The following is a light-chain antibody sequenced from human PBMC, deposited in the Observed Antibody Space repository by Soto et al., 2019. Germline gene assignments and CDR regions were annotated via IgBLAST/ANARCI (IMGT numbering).Light chain of an antibody. CDR1: QSISSW. J-gene: IGKJ3*01. Sequence: DIQMTQSPSTLSALVGDRVTITCRARQSISSWLAWYQQKPGKAPKLLIYEASSLESGVPSRFSGSGSGTEFTLTISSLQPDDFATYYCQQYNSDLTFGPGTKVDIK. V-gene: IGKV1-5*03. CDR2: EAS. CDR3: QQYNSDLT.